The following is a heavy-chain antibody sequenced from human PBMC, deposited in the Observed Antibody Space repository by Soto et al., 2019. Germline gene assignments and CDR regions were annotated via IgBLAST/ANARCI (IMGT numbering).Heavy chain of an antibody. CDR3: ARDLTGSTDFWSGYYYSYGMDV. D-gene: IGHD3-3*01. V-gene: IGHV3-21*01. CDR2: ISSSSSYI. CDR1: GFTFSSYS. Sequence: GGSLRLSCAASGFTFSSYSMNWVRQAPGKGLEWVSSISSSSSYIYYADSVKGRFTISRDNAKNSLYLQMNSLRAEDTAVYYCARDLTGSTDFWSGYYYSYGMDVWGQGTTVTVSS. J-gene: IGHJ6*02.